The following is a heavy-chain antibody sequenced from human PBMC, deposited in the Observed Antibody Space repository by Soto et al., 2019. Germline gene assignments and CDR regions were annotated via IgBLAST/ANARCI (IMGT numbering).Heavy chain of an antibody. Sequence: PGESLKISCKGSGYSFTSYWIGWVRQMPGKGLEWMGIIYPGDSDTRYSPSFQGQVTISADKSISTAYLQWSSLKASDTAMYYCARHGSPRSTSCYMRGGDCYYPRYCGQGTLVTVSS. D-gene: IGHD2-2*02. CDR1: GYSFTSYW. CDR3: ARHGSPRSTSCYMRGGDCYYPRY. V-gene: IGHV5-51*01. J-gene: IGHJ4*02. CDR2: IYPGDSDT.